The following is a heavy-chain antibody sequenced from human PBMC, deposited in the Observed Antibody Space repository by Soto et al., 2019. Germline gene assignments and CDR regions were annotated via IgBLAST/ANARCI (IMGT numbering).Heavy chain of an antibody. V-gene: IGHV3-30-3*01. J-gene: IGHJ6*02. Sequence: QVQLVESGGGVVQPGRSLTLSCAASGFTFSRFSMHWVRQAPGKGLAWVAVISYDGSNTHYAESVKGRFNISRDDSKNTVLLQMTNLRGEDSAVYYCARDHGMFLSYYYHGMDVWGQGTTVSVSS. CDR2: ISYDGSNT. D-gene: IGHD3-10*02. CDR1: GFTFSRFS. CDR3: ARDHGMFLSYYYHGMDV.